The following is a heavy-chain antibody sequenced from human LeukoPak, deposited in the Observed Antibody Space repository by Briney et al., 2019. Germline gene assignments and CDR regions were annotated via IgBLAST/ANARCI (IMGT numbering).Heavy chain of an antibody. CDR2: ISSSGSTI. Sequence: PGGSLRLSCAASGFTFSDYYMSWIRQAPGKGLEWVSYISSSGSTIYYADSVKGRFTISRDNAKNSLYLQMNSLRAEDTAVYYCARVDSGWTPTAYYGMDVWGQGTTVTVSS. CDR1: GFTFSDYY. V-gene: IGHV3-11*01. D-gene: IGHD6-19*01. J-gene: IGHJ6*02. CDR3: ARVDSGWTPTAYYGMDV.